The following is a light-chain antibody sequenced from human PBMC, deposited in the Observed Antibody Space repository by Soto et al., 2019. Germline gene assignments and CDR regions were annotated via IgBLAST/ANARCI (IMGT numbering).Light chain of an antibody. J-gene: IGLJ2*01. CDR2: EVS. CDR1: SSDVGNYNL. Sequence: QSVLTQPASVSGSPGQSITISCTGTSSDVGNYNLVSWYQQHPGKAPKLMIYEVSKRPSGVSNRFSGSKSGNTASLTISGLQAEDEADYYCCSYAGRSTFHVVFGGGTKVTVL. V-gene: IGLV2-23*02. CDR3: CSYAGRSTFHVV.